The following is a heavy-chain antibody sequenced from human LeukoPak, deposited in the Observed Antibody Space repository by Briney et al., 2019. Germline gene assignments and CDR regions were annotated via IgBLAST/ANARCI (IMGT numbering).Heavy chain of an antibody. D-gene: IGHD6-13*01. CDR2: IYYSGST. CDR3: ARGYSSNWYGNHFDY. J-gene: IGHJ4*02. Sequence: SETLSLTCTVPGGSISSYYWSWIRQPPGKGLEWIGYIYYSGSTNYNPSLKSRVTISVDTSKNQFSLKLSSVTAADTAVYYCARGYSSNWYGNHFDYWGQGTLVTVSS. CDR1: GGSISSYY. V-gene: IGHV4-59*01.